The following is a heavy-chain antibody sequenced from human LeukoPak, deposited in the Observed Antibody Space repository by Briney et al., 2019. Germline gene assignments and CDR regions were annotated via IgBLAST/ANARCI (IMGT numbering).Heavy chain of an antibody. CDR2: ISGSGDRT. J-gene: IGHJ4*02. V-gene: IGHV3-23*01. D-gene: IGHD2-2*02. CDR3: APYTYYFDH. CDR1: GFTFSSYW. Sequence: GGSLRLSCAASGFTFSSYWMSWVRQAPGKGLEWVSGISGSGDRTDYADSVKGRFTISRDNSKNTLYLQMNSLRAEDTALYYCAPYTYYFDHWGQGTLVTVSS.